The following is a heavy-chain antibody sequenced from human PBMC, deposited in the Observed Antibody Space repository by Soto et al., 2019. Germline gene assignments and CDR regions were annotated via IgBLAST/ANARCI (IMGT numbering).Heavy chain of an antibody. CDR3: SRDLELGSSWFAY. Sequence: EVHLVESGGGLVKPGGSLRLSCAASGFTFSHYTLNWVRQAPGKGLEWVSSIGSTSSNIYYADSVKGRFTISRDNAKNSLYLQMNSLRGEDTALYFCSRDLELGSSWFAYWGQGTLVTVSS. V-gene: IGHV3-21*01. CDR1: GFTFSHYT. D-gene: IGHD6-13*01. CDR2: IGSTSSNI. J-gene: IGHJ4*02.